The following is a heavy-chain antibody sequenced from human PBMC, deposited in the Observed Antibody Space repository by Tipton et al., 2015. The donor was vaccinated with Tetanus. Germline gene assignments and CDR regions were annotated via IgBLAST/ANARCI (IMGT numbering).Heavy chain of an antibody. Sequence: TLSLTCTVSGGSISSGGYYWSWIRQHPGKGLEWIGDIYYSGSTYYNPSLKSRVPISVDTSKNQFSLKLNSVTAADTAVYYCARDQARGARGWNYFDCWGQGTLVSVSS. CDR3: ARDQARGARGWNYFDC. J-gene: IGHJ4*02. CDR2: IYYSGST. D-gene: IGHD1-26*01. V-gene: IGHV4-31*03. CDR1: GGSISSGGYY.